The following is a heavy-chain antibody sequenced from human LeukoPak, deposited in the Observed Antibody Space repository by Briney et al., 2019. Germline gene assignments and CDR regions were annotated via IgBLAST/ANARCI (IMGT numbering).Heavy chain of an antibody. D-gene: IGHD3-3*01. CDR2: IRYDGSNK. J-gene: IGHJ6*03. V-gene: IGHV3-30*02. CDR3: AKDALRFLGYSYMDV. CDR1: GFTFSSYG. Sequence: GGSLRLSCAASGFTFSSYGMHWVRQAPGKGLEWVAFIRYDGSNKYYADSVKGRSTISRDNSKNTLYLQMNSLRAEDTAVYYCAKDALRFLGYSYMDVWGKGTTVTVSS.